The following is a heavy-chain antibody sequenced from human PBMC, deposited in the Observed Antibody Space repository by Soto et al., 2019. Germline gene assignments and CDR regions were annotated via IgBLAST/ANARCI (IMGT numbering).Heavy chain of an antibody. V-gene: IGHV1-69*01. D-gene: IGHD2-15*01. Sequence: QVQLVQSGAEVKKPGSSVKVSCKAPGGTFSSYAISWVRQAPGQGLEWMGGIIPIFGTAKYAQKFQGRVTTTADESTSTGNMERSSLRSEDSAVYYCASWESGSSSLDIYCYYYYGMDVWGQGPTVTVSS. CDR1: GGTFSSYA. J-gene: IGHJ6*02. CDR3: ASWESGSSSLDIYCYYYYGMDV. CDR2: IIPIFGTA.